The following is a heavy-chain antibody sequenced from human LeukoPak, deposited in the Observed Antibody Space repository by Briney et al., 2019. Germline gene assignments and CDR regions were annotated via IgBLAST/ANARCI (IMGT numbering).Heavy chain of an antibody. Sequence: GGSLRLSCAASGFTLSSYTMNWVRQAPGKGLGWVSYSSWSSSTIYYADSVKGRFTISRDNAKNSLYLQMNSLRAEDTAVYYCARDPPRGDFWSGAGRYYFDYWGQGTLVTVSS. D-gene: IGHD3-3*01. V-gene: IGHV3-48*01. CDR1: GFTLSSYT. J-gene: IGHJ4*02. CDR2: SSWSSSTI. CDR3: ARDPPRGDFWSGAGRYYFDY.